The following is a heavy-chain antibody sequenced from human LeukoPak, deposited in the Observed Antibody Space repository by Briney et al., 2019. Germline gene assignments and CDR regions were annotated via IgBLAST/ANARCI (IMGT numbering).Heavy chain of an antibody. CDR2: IHYSGTT. Sequence: SETLSLTCTVSGGAICGLYWCWVRQPPGEGLEYIGYIHYSGTTNYSPSLQSRVTISVDASKNQFSLKLSPATAADTAVFYCTRFALYNNRIHFLDYWGQGTLVTVCS. D-gene: IGHD1-14*01. CDR3: TRFALYNNRIHFLDY. V-gene: IGHV4-59*08. CDR1: GGAICGLY. J-gene: IGHJ4*02.